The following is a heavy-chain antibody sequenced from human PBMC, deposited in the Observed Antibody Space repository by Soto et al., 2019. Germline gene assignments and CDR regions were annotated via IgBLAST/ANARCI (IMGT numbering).Heavy chain of an antibody. V-gene: IGHV1-2*04. Sequence: ASVKVSCKASGYTFTGYYMHWVRQAPGQGLEWMGWINPNSGGTNYAQKFQGWVTMTRDTSVSTAYMELSRLRSDDTAVYYCARGYCTNGVCYTYPYDSSGYYYGWFDLWGQGTLVTVSS. CDR2: INPNSGGT. D-gene: IGHD2-8*01. CDR1: GYTFTGYY. CDR3: ARGYCTNGVCYTYPYDSSGYYYGWFDL. J-gene: IGHJ5*02.